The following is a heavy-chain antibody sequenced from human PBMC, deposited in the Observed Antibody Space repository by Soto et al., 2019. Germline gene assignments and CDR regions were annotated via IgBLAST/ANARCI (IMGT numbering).Heavy chain of an antibody. D-gene: IGHD3-22*01. Sequence: SETLSLTCTVSGDSISSSSYYWGWIRQPPGKGLEWIGSIYYSGSTYYNPSLKSRVTISVDTSKNQFSLKLSSVTAADTAVYYCARTGPYYYDSGGYSIWGQGTLVTVSS. CDR3: ARTGPYYYDSGGYSI. V-gene: IGHV4-39*01. CDR1: GDSISSSSYY. CDR2: IYYSGST. J-gene: IGHJ4*02.